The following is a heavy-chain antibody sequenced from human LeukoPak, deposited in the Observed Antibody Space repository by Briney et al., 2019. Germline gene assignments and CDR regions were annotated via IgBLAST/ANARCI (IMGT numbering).Heavy chain of an antibody. J-gene: IGHJ4*02. CDR2: IYSGGST. D-gene: IGHD6-19*01. CDR3: ARAWGSSGCYYFDY. Sequence: GGSLRLSCAASGFTFSSYAMSWVRQAPGKGLEWVSVIYSGGSTYYADSVKGRFTISRDNSKNTLYLQMNSLRAEDTAVYYCARAWGSSGCYYFDYWGQGTLVTVSS. V-gene: IGHV3-53*01. CDR1: GFTFSSYA.